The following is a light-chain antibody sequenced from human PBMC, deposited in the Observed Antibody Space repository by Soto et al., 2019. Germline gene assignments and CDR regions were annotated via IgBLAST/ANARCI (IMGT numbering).Light chain of an antibody. CDR2: YDS. Sequence: SYELTQAPSVSVAPGQTAGITCGGDNLGRKSVHWYQQKAGQAPVLVIDYDSDRPSGIPDRFSGSNSGNTATLTINRVEAGDEADYYCQVWDSSRNHVVFGGGTQLTVL. CDR3: QVWDSSRNHVV. J-gene: IGLJ2*01. V-gene: IGLV3-21*04. CDR1: NLGRKS.